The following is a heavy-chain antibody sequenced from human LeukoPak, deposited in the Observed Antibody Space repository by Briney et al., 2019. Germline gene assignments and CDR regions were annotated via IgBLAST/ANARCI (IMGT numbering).Heavy chain of an antibody. CDR3: ARVVPPGWIAARGYYFDY. D-gene: IGHD6-6*01. CDR1: GYTFTSYA. J-gene: IGHJ4*02. CDR2: INAGNGNT. V-gene: IGHV1-3*01. Sequence: ASVKVSCKASGYTFTSYAMHWVRQAPGQRLEWMGWINAGNGNTKYSQKFQGRVTITRDTSASTAYMELSSLRSEDTAVNYCARVVPPGWIAARGYYFDYWGQGTLVTVSS.